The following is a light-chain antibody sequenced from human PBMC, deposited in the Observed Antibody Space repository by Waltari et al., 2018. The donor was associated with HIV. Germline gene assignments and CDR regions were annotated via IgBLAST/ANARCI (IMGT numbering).Light chain of an antibody. CDR2: LNSDGSH. J-gene: IGLJ3*02. V-gene: IGLV4-69*01. CDR3: QTWGTGTWV. Sequence: QLALTQSPSASASLGASVKLTCTLTSGHSNYAIAWHQQQPEKGPRYLMNLNSDGSHNKGDGIPDRFSGSSSGAERYLTISSLQSEDEADYYCQTWGTGTWVFGGGTKLTVL. CDR1: SGHSNYA.